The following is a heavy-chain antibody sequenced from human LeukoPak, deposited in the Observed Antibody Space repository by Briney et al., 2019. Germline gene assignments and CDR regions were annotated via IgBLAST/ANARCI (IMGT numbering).Heavy chain of an antibody. J-gene: IGHJ5*02. CDR1: GFTFSSYS. V-gene: IGHV3-21*01. CDR2: ISSSSSYI. D-gene: IGHD3-10*01. CDR3: ARDVRGFGDRGFDP. Sequence: GGSLRLSCAASGFTFSSYSMSWVRQAPGKGLEWVSSISSSSSYIYYADSVEGRFTISRDNAKNSLYLQMNSLRAVDTAVYYCARDVRGFGDRGFDPWGQGTLVTVSS.